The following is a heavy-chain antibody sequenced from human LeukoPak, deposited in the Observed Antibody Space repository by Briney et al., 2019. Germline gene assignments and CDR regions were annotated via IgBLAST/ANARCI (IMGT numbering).Heavy chain of an antibody. D-gene: IGHD3-16*01. CDR2: IYYSGST. V-gene: IGHV4-39*01. CDR3: VMTGNHYYYYYMDV. Sequence: SETLSLTCTVSGGSISSSSYYWGWIRQPPGKGLEWIRSIYYSGSTYYNPSLKSRVTISVDTSKNQFSLKLSSVTAADTAVYWGVMTGNHYYYYYMDVWGKGTTVTISS. J-gene: IGHJ6*03. CDR1: GGSISSSSYY.